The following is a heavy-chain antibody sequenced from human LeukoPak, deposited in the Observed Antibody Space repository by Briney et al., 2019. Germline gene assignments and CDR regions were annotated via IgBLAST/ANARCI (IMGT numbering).Heavy chain of an antibody. CDR1: GGSISSGGYS. CDR2: IYHSGST. D-gene: IGHD3-22*01. J-gene: IGHJ4*02. V-gene: IGHV4-30-2*01. CDR3: ARGEYYDSSGYYPFDY. Sequence: SETLSLTCAVSGGSISSGGYSWSWIRQPPGKGLEWIGYIYHSGSTYYNPSLKSRVTISVDRSKNQFSLKLSSVTAADTAVYYCARGEYYDSSGYYPFDYWGQGTLVTVSS.